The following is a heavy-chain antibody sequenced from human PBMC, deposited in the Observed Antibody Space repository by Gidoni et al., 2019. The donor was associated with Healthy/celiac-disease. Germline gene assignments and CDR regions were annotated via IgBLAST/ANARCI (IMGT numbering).Heavy chain of an antibody. D-gene: IGHD3-3*01. CDR1: GFTFSSYS. J-gene: IGHJ5*02. V-gene: IGHV3-21*01. CDR2: ISSSSSYI. Sequence: EVQLVESGGGLVKPGGSLRLSCAASGFTFSSYSMNWVRQAPGKGLEWVSSISSSSSYIYYADSVKGRFTISRDNAKNSLYLQMNSLRAEDTAVYYCARDPDSYYDFWSGPNWFDPWGQGTLVTVSS. CDR3: ARDPDSYYDFWSGPNWFDP.